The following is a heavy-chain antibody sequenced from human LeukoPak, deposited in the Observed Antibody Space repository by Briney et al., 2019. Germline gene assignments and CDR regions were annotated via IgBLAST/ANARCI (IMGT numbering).Heavy chain of an antibody. V-gene: IGHV4-39*01. CDR1: GGSISSSSYY. Sequence: KRSETLSLTCTVSGGSISSSSYYWGWIRQPPGKGLEWIGSIYYSGSTYYNPSLKSRVTISVDTSKNQFSLKLSSVTAADTAVYYCARSPNGWFGELNWGQGTLVTVSS. CDR3: ARSPNGWFGELN. CDR2: IYYSGST. D-gene: IGHD3-10*01. J-gene: IGHJ4*02.